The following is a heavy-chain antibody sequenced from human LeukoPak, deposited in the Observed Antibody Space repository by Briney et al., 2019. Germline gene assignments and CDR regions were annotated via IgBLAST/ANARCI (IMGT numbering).Heavy chain of an antibody. V-gene: IGHV4-59*08. CDR3: ARLNLSRGTDY. CDR2: IYYSGST. D-gene: IGHD5-24*01. Sequence: SETLSLTCTVSGGSISSYYWSWIRQPPGKGLEWIGYIYYSGSTNYNPSLKSRVTISVDTSKNQFSLKLSSVTAADTAVYYCARLNLSRGTDYWGQGTLVTVSS. J-gene: IGHJ4*02. CDR1: GGSISSYY.